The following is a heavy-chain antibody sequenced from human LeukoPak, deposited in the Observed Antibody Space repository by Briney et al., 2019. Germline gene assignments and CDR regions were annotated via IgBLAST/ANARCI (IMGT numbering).Heavy chain of an antibody. CDR2: ISYDGSNK. Sequence: GGSLRLSCAASGFTFSSYGIHWVRQAPGKGLEWVAVISYDGSNKYYADSVKGRFTISRDNSKNTLYLQMNSLRAEDTAVYYCAKDRGPTGTYYFDYWGQGTLVTVSS. CDR3: AKDRGPTGTYYFDY. CDR1: GFTFSSYG. J-gene: IGHJ4*02. D-gene: IGHD1-1*01. V-gene: IGHV3-30*18.